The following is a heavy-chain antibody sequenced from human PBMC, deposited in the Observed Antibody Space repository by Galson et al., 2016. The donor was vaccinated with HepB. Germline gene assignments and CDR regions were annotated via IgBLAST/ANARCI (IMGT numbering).Heavy chain of an antibody. CDR3: ARGTAIRFLEWSSGGMEV. V-gene: IGHV4-39*07. CDR1: GDSINTAGYY. CDR2: IFHSGTT. Sequence: ETLSLTCNVSGDSINTAGYYWGWVRQPPGKGLEWIGEIFHSGTTNYNPSLKSRVTISVDKPKNQFSLKLSSVTAADTAVYYCARGTAIRFLEWSSGGMEVWGQGTTVTVSS. J-gene: IGHJ6*02. D-gene: IGHD3-3*01.